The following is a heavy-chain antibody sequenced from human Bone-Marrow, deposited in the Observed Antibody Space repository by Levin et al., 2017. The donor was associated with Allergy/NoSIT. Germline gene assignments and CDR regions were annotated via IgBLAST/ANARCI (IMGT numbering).Heavy chain of an antibody. CDR3: AKGYSIAYHSSF. D-gene: IGHD5-18*01. Sequence: HPGGSLRLSCVVSGFTFSNYAMNWVRQAPGKGLEWVSGISESDGITDYADSVKGRFTISRDNSKYTLYLQMNSLRAEDTAVYYCAKGYSIAYHSSFWGQGTLVTVSS. V-gene: IGHV3-23*01. CDR2: ISESDGIT. CDR1: GFTFSNYA. J-gene: IGHJ4*02.